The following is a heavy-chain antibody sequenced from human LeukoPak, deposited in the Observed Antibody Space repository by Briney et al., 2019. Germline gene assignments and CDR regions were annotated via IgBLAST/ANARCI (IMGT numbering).Heavy chain of an antibody. Sequence: PGGSLRLSCAASGFTFSSYSMNRVRQAPGKGLEWASYISSSSSTIYYADSVKGRFTISRDNAKNSLYLQMNSLRAEDTAVYYCARDVPSGWFDHWGQGTLVTVSS. CDR3: ARDVPSGWFDH. CDR2: ISSSSSTI. D-gene: IGHD6-19*01. CDR1: GFTFSSYS. J-gene: IGHJ5*02. V-gene: IGHV3-48*04.